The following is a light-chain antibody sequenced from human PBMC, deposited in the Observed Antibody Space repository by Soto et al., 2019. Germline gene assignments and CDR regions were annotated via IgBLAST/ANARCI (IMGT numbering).Light chain of an antibody. CDR1: QNLLHSDGHRY. CDR2: LSS. J-gene: IGKJ2*01. CDR3: MQRLQTPHT. V-gene: IGKV2-28*01. Sequence: DIVMIQSPLSLAVSPGEPASISCTSGQNLLHSDGHRYLDWYVQKPGQSPQLLIYLSSSRASGVPDRFSGSGSGTDFTLKIRAVEAEDVGFYFCMQRLQTPHTFGQGTKLYI.